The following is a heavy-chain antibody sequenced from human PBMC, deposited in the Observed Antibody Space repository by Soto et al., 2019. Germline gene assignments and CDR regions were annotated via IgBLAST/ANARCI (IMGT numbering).Heavy chain of an antibody. D-gene: IGHD2-8*02. CDR1: GFSFSDNL. V-gene: IGHV1-3*01. J-gene: IGHJ3*01. CDR2: INPDNVNT. Sequence: QVQLVQSGAEVRKPGASVNISCRASGFSFSDNLINWVRQAPGQSLEWMGWINPDNVNTRYSQTFQGRVTISRHSSASIAYVEVSDLTSEDTAVYYCARDILSVAPRANDAFDVWGQGTMVTVSS. CDR3: ARDILSVAPRANDAFDV.